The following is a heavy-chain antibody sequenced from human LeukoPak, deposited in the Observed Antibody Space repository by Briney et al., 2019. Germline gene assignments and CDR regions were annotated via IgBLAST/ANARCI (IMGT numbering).Heavy chain of an antibody. CDR1: GFTFSSYS. CDR3: ASSWGSWEHYFDY. Sequence: GGSLRLPCAASGFTFSSYSMNWVRQAPGKGLEWVSSISSSSSYIYYADSVKGRFTISRDNAKNSLYLQMNSLRAEDTAVYYCASSWGSWEHYFDYWGQGTLVTVSS. D-gene: IGHD3-16*01. CDR2: ISSSSSYI. J-gene: IGHJ4*02. V-gene: IGHV3-21*01.